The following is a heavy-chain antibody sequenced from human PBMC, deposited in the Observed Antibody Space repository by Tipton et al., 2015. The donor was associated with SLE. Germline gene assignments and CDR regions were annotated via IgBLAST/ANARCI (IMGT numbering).Heavy chain of an antibody. CDR1: GFSISRGFN. V-gene: IGHV4-38-2*02. J-gene: IGHJ4*02. D-gene: IGHD5-12*01. CDR3: ARGLYSGSDPLSY. CDR2: IYHTGTT. Sequence: TLSLTCTASGFSISRGFNWGWIRQPPGKGLEWIGIIYHTGTTNYSPSLQRRVAISVDTSKNQFSLKLSSVTASDTARYYCARGLYSGSDPLSYWGQGILVTVSS.